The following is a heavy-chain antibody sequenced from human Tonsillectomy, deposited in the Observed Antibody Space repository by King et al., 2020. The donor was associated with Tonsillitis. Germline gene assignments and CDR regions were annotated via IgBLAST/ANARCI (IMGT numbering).Heavy chain of an antibody. D-gene: IGHD2-2*01. CDR2: IYYSGST. V-gene: IGHV4-59*01. CDR3: ARDLVAAVYGMDV. CDR1: GGSISSYY. J-gene: IGHJ6*02. Sequence: VQLQESGPGLVKPSETLYLTCTVSGGSISSYYWSWIRPPPGKGLAWIGYIYYSGSTNYNPSLRSRVTISVDTSKNQFSLKLSSVTAADTAVYYCARDLVAAVYGMDVWGQGTTVTVSS.